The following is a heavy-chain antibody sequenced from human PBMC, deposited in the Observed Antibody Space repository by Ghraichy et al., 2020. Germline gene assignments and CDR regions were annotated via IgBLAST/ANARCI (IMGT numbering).Heavy chain of an antibody. CDR1: GFTFSSYA. CDR2: ISGSGGST. Sequence: GESLNISCAASGFTFSSYAMSWVRQAPGKGLEWVSAISGSGGSTYYADSVKGRFTISRDNSKNTLYLQMNSLRAEDTAVYYCAKADTAVAPPNFGYWGQGTLVTVSS. D-gene: IGHD6-19*01. J-gene: IGHJ4*02. CDR3: AKADTAVAPPNFGY. V-gene: IGHV3-23*01.